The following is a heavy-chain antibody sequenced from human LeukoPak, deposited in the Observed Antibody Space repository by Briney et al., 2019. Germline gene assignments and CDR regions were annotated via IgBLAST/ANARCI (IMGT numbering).Heavy chain of an antibody. Sequence: PGGSLRLSCAASGFTFRNHGMHWVRQAPGKGLEWVAVIWYDGSDRYYVDSVKGRFTISRDNSKKMLYLQMDSLRADDTAVYYCARDRSSRHIDYWGQGILVTVSS. CDR2: IWYDGSDR. CDR3: ARDRSSRHIDY. CDR1: GFTFRNHG. J-gene: IGHJ4*02. V-gene: IGHV3-33*01. D-gene: IGHD6-6*01.